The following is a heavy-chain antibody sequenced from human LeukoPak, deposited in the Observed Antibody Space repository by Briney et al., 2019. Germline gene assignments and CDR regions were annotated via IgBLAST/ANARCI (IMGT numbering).Heavy chain of an antibody. J-gene: IGHJ4*02. D-gene: IGHD6-6*01. V-gene: IGHV1-69*13. Sequence: GASVKVACKASGGTFSSYAISWVRQAPGQGLEWMGGIIPIFGTVNYAQKFQGRVTITADESTSTAYMELSSLRSEDTAVYYCASPKYSSSSGQFDYWGQGTLVTVSS. CDR1: GGTFSSYA. CDR3: ASPKYSSSSGQFDY. CDR2: IIPIFGTV.